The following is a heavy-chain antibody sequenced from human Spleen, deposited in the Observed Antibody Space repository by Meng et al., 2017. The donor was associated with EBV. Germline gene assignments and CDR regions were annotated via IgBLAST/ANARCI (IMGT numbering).Heavy chain of an antibody. CDR3: VRDTAMVNWLEF. D-gene: IGHD5-18*01. J-gene: IGHJ5*01. V-gene: IGHV1-2*06. CDR1: GYTFSGYY. Sequence: QGQLVQSGAEVKKPGASVKVSCQTSGYTFSGYYIHWVRQAPGHGLEWMGRINPRSGGTNYAQKFQGRVTMTRDTSITTAYMDLSRLRSDDTAVYFCVRDTAMVNWLEFWGRGTLVTVSS. CDR2: INPRSGGT.